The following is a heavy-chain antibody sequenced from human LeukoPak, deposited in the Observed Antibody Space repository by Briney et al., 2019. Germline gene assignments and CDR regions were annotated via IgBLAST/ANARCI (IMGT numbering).Heavy chain of an antibody. J-gene: IGHJ6*02. Sequence: GSLRLSCAASGFTFSNSAVTWVRQAPGKGLEWVSSISGSGASTYDADSVKGRFTISRDNAKNSLYLQMNSLRAEDTAVYYCARDPYYYYYGMDVWGQGTTVTVSS. CDR3: ARDPYYYYYGMDV. V-gene: IGHV3-23*01. CDR2: ISGSGAST. CDR1: GFTFSNSA.